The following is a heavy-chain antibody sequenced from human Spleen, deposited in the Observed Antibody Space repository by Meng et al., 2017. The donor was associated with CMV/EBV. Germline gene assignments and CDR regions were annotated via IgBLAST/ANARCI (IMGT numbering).Heavy chain of an antibody. Sequence: SGGSVRSGSSYWSWTRQPPGKGLEWIGYIYYSGSTNYNPSLKSRVTMSADTSKNQFSLKLISVTAADTAVYYCARLYSSGTSWFDPWGQGILVTVSS. D-gene: IGHD2-15*01. CDR2: IYYSGST. V-gene: IGHV4-61*01. J-gene: IGHJ5*02. CDR1: GGSVRSGSSY. CDR3: ARLYSSGTSWFDP.